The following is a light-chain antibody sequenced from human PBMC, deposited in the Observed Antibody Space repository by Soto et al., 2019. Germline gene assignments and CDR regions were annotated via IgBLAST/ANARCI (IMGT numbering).Light chain of an antibody. V-gene: IGKV3-11*01. J-gene: IGKJ5*01. CDR3: HQRQYWPPFT. CDR2: DSS. CDR1: QNVRSY. Sequence: EVVLTQSPATLSLSPGESATLSSRGGQNVRSYLAWFQQKPGQGPRLLLYDSSNRVTGIPDRFGGSGSGTDFTLHISILVPYDFAGYYYHQRQYWPPFTFGQGTRVEIK.